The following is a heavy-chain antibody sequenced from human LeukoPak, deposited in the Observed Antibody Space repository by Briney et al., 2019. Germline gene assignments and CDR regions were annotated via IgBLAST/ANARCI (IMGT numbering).Heavy chain of an antibody. V-gene: IGHV3-9*01. CDR1: GFTFDDYA. J-gene: IGHJ4*02. Sequence: PGGSLRLSCAASGFTFDDYAMHWVRQAPGKGLEWVSGISWNSGSIGYADSVKGRFTISRDNAKNSPYLQMNSLRAEDTALYYCAKDISMVRGVIEYYFDYWGQGTLVTVSS. CDR3: AKDISMVRGVIEYYFDY. CDR2: ISWNSGSI. D-gene: IGHD3-10*01.